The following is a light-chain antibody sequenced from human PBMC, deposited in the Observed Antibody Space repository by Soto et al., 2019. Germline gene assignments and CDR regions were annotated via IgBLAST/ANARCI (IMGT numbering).Light chain of an antibody. CDR2: GAS. J-gene: IGKJ5*01. CDR1: QSVSSSY. Sequence: EIVWTQSPGTLSLSQGERATLPCRATQSVSSSYLAWYQQKPGQAPRLLIYGASSRATGIPDRLSGSGSGTDFTLPISRLEPEDLAEDSCQQYGSSPPSVGQGARLEIK. V-gene: IGKV3-20*01. CDR3: QQYGSSPPS.